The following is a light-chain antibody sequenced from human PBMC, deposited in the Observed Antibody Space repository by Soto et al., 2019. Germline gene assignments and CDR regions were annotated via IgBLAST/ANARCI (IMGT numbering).Light chain of an antibody. CDR3: QQYGSSPLT. V-gene: IGKV3-20*01. Sequence: EMVVTQSPGTLSLSPGERATLSCRASQSVSSSYLAWYQQKPGQAPRLIIYGASIRATGIPDRFSGSGSGTDFTLTISRLDPEDFAVYYCQQYGSSPLTFGGGTKVDIK. CDR2: GAS. CDR1: QSVSSSY. J-gene: IGKJ4*01.